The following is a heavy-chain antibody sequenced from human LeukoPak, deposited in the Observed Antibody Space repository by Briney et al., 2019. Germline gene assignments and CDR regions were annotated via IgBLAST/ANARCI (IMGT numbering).Heavy chain of an antibody. J-gene: IGHJ2*01. D-gene: IGHD2-15*01. CDR3: ARVLLISGGYWYFDF. CDR2: IYSSGNT. V-gene: IGHV4-4*07. CDR1: GGSMSGNS. Sequence: SETLSLTCADPGGSMSGNSWRWVRQPAGKGLEYIGRIYSSGNTNYNPSLKSRVTMSVDTSKNQFSLLLHSVTAADTAVYYCARVLLISGGYWYFDFWGRGTLVIVSS.